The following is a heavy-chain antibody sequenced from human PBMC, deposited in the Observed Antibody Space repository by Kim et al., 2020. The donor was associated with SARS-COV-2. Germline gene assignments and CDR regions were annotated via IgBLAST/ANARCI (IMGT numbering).Heavy chain of an antibody. J-gene: IGHJ6*02. CDR2: ISSSSSDI. D-gene: IGHD3-9*01. CDR1: GCTFSSYS. CDR3: ARDRNFDWLLDSYYYYGMDV. V-gene: IGHV3-21*04. Sequence: GGSMRLSCAASGCTFSSYSMNWVRQARGKWLEWVSSISSSSSDIYYADSVKGRFTISRDNAKNSLYLQMNSLRAEDTAVYYCARDRNFDWLLDSYYYYGMDVWGQVTTVTVSS.